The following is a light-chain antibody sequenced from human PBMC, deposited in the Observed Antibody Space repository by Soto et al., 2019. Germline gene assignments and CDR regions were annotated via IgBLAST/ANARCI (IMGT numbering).Light chain of an antibody. CDR2: RNS. CDR3: AAWDDSLSGVV. V-gene: IGLV1-47*01. J-gene: IGLJ2*01. Sequence: QSVLTQPPSASGTPGQRVTISCSGTTSNTGSNYVYWYQQLPGTAPQLLIYRNSERPSGVPDRFSGSKSGTSASLAISGLRSEDEADYYCAAWDDSLSGVVFGGGTKLTVL. CDR1: TSNTGSNY.